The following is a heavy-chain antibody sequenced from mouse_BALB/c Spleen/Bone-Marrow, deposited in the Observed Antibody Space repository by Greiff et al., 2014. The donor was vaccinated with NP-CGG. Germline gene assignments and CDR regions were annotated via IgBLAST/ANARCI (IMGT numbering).Heavy chain of an antibody. Sequence: QVQLQQSGAELVRPGASVKLSCTASGYPFTSYWINWVKQRPGKGLEWIGNIYPSVSNTNYNQKFKDKATLTVDKSSSTAYMQLSSPTSEDSAVYYCTRSGGYYFDYWGQGTTLTVSS. CDR2: IYPSVSNT. CDR3: TRSGGYYFDY. CDR1: GYPFTSYW. J-gene: IGHJ2*01. V-gene: IGHV1-69*02.